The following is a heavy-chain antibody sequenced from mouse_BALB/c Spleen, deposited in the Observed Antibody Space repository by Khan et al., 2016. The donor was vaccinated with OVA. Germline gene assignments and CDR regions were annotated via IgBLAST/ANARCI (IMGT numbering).Heavy chain of an antibody. J-gene: IGHJ3*01. CDR1: GYTFTDYY. V-gene: IGHV1-77*01. Sequence: VQLQESGAELARPGASVKLSCKASGYTFTDYYINWMRQRTGQGLEWIGEFYPGSDNTYYNEKFKGKAILTADKSSSTAYMQLSSLTSEDSAVYFCAREWAAWFPYWGQGTLVTVSA. D-gene: IGHD1-3*01. CDR3: AREWAAWFPY. CDR2: FYPGSDNT.